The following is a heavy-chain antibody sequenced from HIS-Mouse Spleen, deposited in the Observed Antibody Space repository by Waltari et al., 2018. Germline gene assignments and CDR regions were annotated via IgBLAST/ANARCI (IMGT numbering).Heavy chain of an antibody. CDR3: AREIPYSSSWYDWYFDL. V-gene: IGHV4-39*07. D-gene: IGHD6-13*01. J-gene: IGHJ2*01. Sequence: QLQLQESGPGLVKPSETLSLTCTVSGGSISSSSYYWGWIRQPPGKGLEWIGSIYYSGSTYHNPALKSRVTISVDTSTNQFSLKLSSVTAADTAVYYCAREIPYSSSWYDWYFDLWGRGTLVTVSS. CDR2: IYYSGST. CDR1: GGSISSSSYY.